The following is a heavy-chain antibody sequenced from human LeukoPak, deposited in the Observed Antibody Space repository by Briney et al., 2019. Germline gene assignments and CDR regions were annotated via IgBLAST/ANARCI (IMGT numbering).Heavy chain of an antibody. CDR1: GDSVSSYSAT. CDR2: TYYRSKWFN. Sequence: SQTLSLTCAISGDSVSSYSATWNWIRQSPSRGLEWRGRTYYRSKWFNDYAVSVKSRITINPDTFKNQFSLQLNAVTPEDTAVYFCARDSGVGLDAFDIWGQGTMVTVSS. J-gene: IGHJ3*02. V-gene: IGHV6-1*01. CDR3: ARDSGVGLDAFDI. D-gene: IGHD3-3*01.